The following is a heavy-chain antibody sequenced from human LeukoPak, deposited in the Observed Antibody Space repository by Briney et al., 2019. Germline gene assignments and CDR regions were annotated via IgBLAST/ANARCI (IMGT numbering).Heavy chain of an antibody. D-gene: IGHD6-19*01. CDR1: GNTFTNHD. V-gene: IGHV1-8*01. J-gene: IGHJ4*02. CDR2: MKPNSGNT. CDR3: LRGDSSGWG. Sequence: ASVKVSCKASGNTFTNHDINWVRQATGQGLEWMGWMKPNSGNTGYAQKFQGRVAMTRDTSINTAYMELSDLRSEDTAVYYCLRGDSSGWGWGQGTQVTVSS.